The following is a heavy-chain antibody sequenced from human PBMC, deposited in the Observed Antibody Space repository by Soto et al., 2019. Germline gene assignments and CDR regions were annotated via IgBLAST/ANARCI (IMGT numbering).Heavy chain of an antibody. CDR2: INAGNGNT. CDR3: ASCPQKCITSSPCCLVFDY. J-gene: IGHJ4*02. CDR1: GYTFSNYG. D-gene: IGHD3-10*01. V-gene: IGHV1-3*01. Sequence: GASVKVSCKASGYTFSNYGIHWVRQAPGQRLEWMSLINAGNGNTKYSQKFQGRVTLTRDTSASTAYMELSSLRSEDTAVYYCASCPQKCITSSPCCLVFDYWGQGTLVTVSS.